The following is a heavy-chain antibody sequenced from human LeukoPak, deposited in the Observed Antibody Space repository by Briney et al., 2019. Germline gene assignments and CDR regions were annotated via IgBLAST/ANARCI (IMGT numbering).Heavy chain of an antibody. CDR2: IYSGGTT. J-gene: IGHJ3*01. V-gene: IGHV3-53*01. CDR3: ARGVVDYSDAFDL. D-gene: IGHD2-15*01. Sequence: GGSLRLSCSASGLTVSINYMSWVRQAPGKGLEWVSVIYSGGTTKYADSVKGRFTISRDNSKNTLYLQMNSLRAEDTAVYYCARGVVDYSDAFDLWGQGTMVTVSS. CDR1: GLTVSINY.